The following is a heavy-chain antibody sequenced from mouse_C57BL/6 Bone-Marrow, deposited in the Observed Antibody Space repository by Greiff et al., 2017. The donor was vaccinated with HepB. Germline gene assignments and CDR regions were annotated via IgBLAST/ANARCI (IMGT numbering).Heavy chain of an antibody. Sequence: EVQVVESGGGLVKPGGSLKLSCAASGFTFSSYAMSWVRQTPEKRLEWVATISDGGSYTYYPDNVKGRFTISRDNAKNNLYLQMSHLKSEDTAMYYCARGGIYYGSSPGWYFDVWGTGTPVTVSS. J-gene: IGHJ1*03. CDR1: GFTFSSYA. CDR2: ISDGGSYT. D-gene: IGHD1-1*01. V-gene: IGHV5-4*01. CDR3: ARGGIYYGSSPGWYFDV.